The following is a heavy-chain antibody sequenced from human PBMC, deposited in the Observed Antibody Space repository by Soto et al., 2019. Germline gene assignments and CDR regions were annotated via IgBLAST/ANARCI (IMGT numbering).Heavy chain of an antibody. V-gene: IGHV1-2*04. D-gene: IGHD1-26*01. CDR1: GYTFTGYY. J-gene: IGHJ6*02. CDR3: ARVLGGSYFPQDYYYYYGMDV. Sequence: ASVKVSCKASGYTFTGYYMHWVRQAPGQGLEWMGWINPNSGGTNYAQKFQGWVTMTRDTSISTAYMELSRLRSDDTAVYYCARVLGGSYFPQDYYYYYGMDVWGQGTTVTVSS. CDR2: INPNSGGT.